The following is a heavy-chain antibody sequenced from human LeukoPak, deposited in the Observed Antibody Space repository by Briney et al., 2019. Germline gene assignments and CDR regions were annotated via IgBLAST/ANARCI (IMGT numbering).Heavy chain of an antibody. J-gene: IGHJ6*03. Sequence: GGSLRLSCAASGFTFSDYYMSWIRQAPGKGLEWVSYIRSSGSTIYYADSVKGRFTISRDNAKNSLYLQMNSLRAEDTAVYYCARAGGSYYVYYYYYMDVWGKGTTVTISS. CDR3: ARAGGSYYVYYYYYMDV. CDR1: GFTFSDYY. CDR2: IRSSGSTI. D-gene: IGHD1-26*01. V-gene: IGHV3-11*01.